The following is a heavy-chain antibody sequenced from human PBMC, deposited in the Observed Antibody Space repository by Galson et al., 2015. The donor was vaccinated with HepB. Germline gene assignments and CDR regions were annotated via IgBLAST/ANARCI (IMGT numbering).Heavy chain of an antibody. V-gene: IGHV4-39*02. D-gene: IGHD3-9*01. CDR2: ISYTGTT. CDR3: ASSFYDVLLGSDNDAFDI. CDR1: GTSISSSNYY. Sequence: ETLSLTCSVSGTSISSSNYYWAWIRQPPGKGLEWVGTISYTGTTYYNPSLKSRVAISVDTSKNHFSLKLNSVTAADTAVHYCASSFYDVLLGSDNDAFDIWGQGTMVTVSS. J-gene: IGHJ3*02.